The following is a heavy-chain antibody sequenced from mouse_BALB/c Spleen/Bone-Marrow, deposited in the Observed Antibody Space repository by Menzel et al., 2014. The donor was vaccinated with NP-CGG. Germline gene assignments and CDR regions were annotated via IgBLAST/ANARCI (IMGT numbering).Heavy chain of an antibody. V-gene: IGHV1-61*01. CDR1: GYTFTSYW. D-gene: IGHD3-2*01. J-gene: IGHJ4*01. CDR2: IDPSDSET. Sequence: VQLQESGAELVRPGASVKLSCKASGYTFTSYWMNWVKQRPGQGLEWIGMIDPSDSETHYNQLFKDKATLTVDKSSSKAYKQLHSMTSEDSAVYYCGRGGPQDSSGTGAMDYWGQGTSVTVSS. CDR3: GRGGPQDSSGTGAMDY.